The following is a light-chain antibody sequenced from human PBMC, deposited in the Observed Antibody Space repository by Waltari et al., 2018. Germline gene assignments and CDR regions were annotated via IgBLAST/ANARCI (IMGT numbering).Light chain of an antibody. CDR1: SSDVGGYKY. V-gene: IGLV2-14*01. J-gene: IGLJ1*01. CDR3: SSYSTISTHV. CDR2: EVS. Sequence: QSALTQPASVSESPGQSITISCTGTSSDVGGYKYVSWYQQHPGKAPKLMIYEVSNRPAGISNRFSGSKSGNTASLTISGLQAEDEADYYCSSYSTISTHVFGTGTKVTVL.